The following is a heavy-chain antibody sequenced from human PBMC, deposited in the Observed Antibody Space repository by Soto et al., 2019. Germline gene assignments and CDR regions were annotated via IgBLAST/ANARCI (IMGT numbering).Heavy chain of an antibody. J-gene: IGHJ4*02. CDR3: AREDNWNYYRSFDY. CDR2: IWYDGSNK. V-gene: IGHV3-33*01. D-gene: IGHD1-7*01. CDR1: GFTFSSYG. Sequence: PGGSLRLSCAASGFTFSSYGMHWVRQAPGKGLEWVAVIWYDGSNKYYADSVKCGFTISRDNSKNTLYLQMNSLRAEDTAVYYCAREDNWNYYRSFDYWGQGTLVTVSS.